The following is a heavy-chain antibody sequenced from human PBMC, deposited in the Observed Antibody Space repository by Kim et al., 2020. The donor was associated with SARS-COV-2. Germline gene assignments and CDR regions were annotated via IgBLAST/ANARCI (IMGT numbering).Heavy chain of an antibody. Sequence: GGSLRLSCAASGLRFSDSYMNWVRQAPGKGLEWLSFISTRGESIFYADSVEGRFTISRDNAKNSLYLQMNYLRDEDTAVYYCARSGNGYNAFGIWGQG. CDR2: ISTRGESI. D-gene: IGHD5-12*01. CDR1: GLRFSDSY. V-gene: IGHV3-11*01. J-gene: IGHJ4*02. CDR3: ARSGNGYNAFGI.